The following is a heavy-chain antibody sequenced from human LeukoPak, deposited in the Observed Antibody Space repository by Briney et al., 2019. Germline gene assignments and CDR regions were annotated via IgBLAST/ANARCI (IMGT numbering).Heavy chain of an antibody. CDR2: ISYDGSNK. J-gene: IGHJ4*02. Sequence: GGSLRLSCAASGFTFSSYAMHWVRQAPGKGLEWVAVISYDGSNKYYADSVKGRFTISRDNSKNTLYLQMNSLRAEDTAVYYCARAQPGIAARRRDEGLDYWGQGTLVTVSS. D-gene: IGHD6-6*01. CDR1: GFTFSSYA. V-gene: IGHV3-30*04. CDR3: ARAQPGIAARRRDEGLDY.